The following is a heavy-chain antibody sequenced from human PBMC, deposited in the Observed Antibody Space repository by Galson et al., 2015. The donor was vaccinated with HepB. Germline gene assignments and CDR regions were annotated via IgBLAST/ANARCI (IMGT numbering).Heavy chain of an antibody. V-gene: IGHV4-61*10. CDR3: ARQSREYSSGWYLGSFNYMDV. Sequence: ETLSLTCTVSGGSINIGRYYWSWIRQPARKGLEWIGYISDSGNTNYHPSLKSRVTISLDTSKNQFSLRLNSVTAADTAVYYCARQSREYSSGWYLGSFNYMDVWGKGSTVTVSS. CDR2: ISDSGNT. CDR1: GGSINIGRYY. J-gene: IGHJ6*03. D-gene: IGHD6-19*01.